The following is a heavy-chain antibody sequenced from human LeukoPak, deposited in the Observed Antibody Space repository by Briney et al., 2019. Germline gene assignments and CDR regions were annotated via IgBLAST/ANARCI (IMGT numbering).Heavy chain of an antibody. D-gene: IGHD2-2*01. CDR3: AREIGVWDIVVVPPADAFDI. J-gene: IGHJ3*02. CDR1: GGSISGYY. CDR2: IYTSGST. V-gene: IGHV4-4*07. Sequence: PSETLSLTCTVPGGSISGYYWSWIRQPAGKGLEWIGRIYTSGSTNYNPSLKSRVTMSVDTSKNQFYLKLSSVTAADTAVYYCAREIGVWDIVVVPPADAFDIWGQGTMVTVSS.